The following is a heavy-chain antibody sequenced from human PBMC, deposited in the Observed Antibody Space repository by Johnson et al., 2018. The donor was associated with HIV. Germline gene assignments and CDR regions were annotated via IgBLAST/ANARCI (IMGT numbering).Heavy chain of an antibody. CDR2: ISSSGSNK. CDR3: AKRVPSKQLVDAFDI. V-gene: IGHV3-11*04. D-gene: IGHD6-6*01. J-gene: IGHJ3*02. CDR1: GFTFSDYY. Sequence: QMLLVESGGGLVKPGGSLRLSCAVSGFTFSDYYMSWIRQAPGKGLEWVSYISSSGSNKYYADSVKGRFTISRDNSKNTLYLQMNSLRAEDTAVYYCAKRVPSKQLVDAFDIWGQGTMVTVSS.